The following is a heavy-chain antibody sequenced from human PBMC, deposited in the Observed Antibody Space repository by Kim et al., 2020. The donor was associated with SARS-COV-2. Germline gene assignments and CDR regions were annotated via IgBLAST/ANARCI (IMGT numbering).Heavy chain of an antibody. Sequence: GGSLRLSCAASGFTFSSYGMHWVRQAPGKGLEWVAVIWYDGSNKYYADSVKGRFTISRDNSKNTLYLQMHSLRAEDTAVYYCAREDQGYCSGGSCYSDYFQHWGQGTLVTVSS. CDR2: IWYDGSNK. V-gene: IGHV3-33*01. CDR3: AREDQGYCSGGSCYSDYFQH. J-gene: IGHJ1*01. CDR1: GFTFSSYG. D-gene: IGHD2-15*01.